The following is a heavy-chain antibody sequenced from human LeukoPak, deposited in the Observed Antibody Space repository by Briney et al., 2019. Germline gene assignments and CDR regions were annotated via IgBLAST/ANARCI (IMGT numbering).Heavy chain of an antibody. CDR3: ARWGGYFGAAFDI. CDR1: GASITSYY. Sequence: SETLSLTCTVSGASITSYYWSWIRQPPGKGLEWIGYIYYSGSTTYKPSLKSRVTISVDTSKNQFSLKLSSVTAADTAVYYCARWGGYFGAAFDIWGQGTMVTVSS. CDR2: IYYSGST. D-gene: IGHD6-19*01. V-gene: IGHV4-59*01. J-gene: IGHJ3*02.